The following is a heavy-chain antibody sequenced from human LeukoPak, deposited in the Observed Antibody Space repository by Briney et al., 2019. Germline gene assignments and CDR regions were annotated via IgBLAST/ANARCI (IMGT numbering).Heavy chain of an antibody. V-gene: IGHV1-2*02. CDR2: INPRTGDT. J-gene: IGHJ4*02. CDR1: GYTFTGYY. CDR3: ARPIAAAGREGFDY. D-gene: IGHD6-13*01. Sequence: ASVKVSCKASGYTFTGYYVHWVRQAPGQGLEWMGWINPRTGDTHYSQKFQGRVTVTRDTSISTAYMELSRLRSDDTAVYYCARPIAAAGREGFDYWGQGTLVTVSS.